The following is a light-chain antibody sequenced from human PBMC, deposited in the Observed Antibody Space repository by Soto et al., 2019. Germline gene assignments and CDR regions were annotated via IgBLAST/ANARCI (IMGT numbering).Light chain of an antibody. V-gene: IGKV3-20*01. CDR2: DAS. J-gene: IGKJ1*01. CDR1: QTVTGNS. Sequence: ETVLTQSPDTLSLSPGDRPTLSCRAIQTVTGNSLAWYQQKPGQAPRLLISDASTRATGIPDRLSGSGSGTDFTLTISRLEPEDFAVYYCQQYGTAPRTFGQGTKVDIK. CDR3: QQYGTAPRT.